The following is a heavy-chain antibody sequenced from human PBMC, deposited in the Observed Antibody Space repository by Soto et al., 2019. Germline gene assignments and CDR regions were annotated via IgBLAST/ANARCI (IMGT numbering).Heavy chain of an antibody. D-gene: IGHD2-2*01. V-gene: IGHV3-15*07. CDR3: TTDSAMSLIPAVGY. J-gene: IGHJ4*02. Sequence: PGGSLRLSCAASGFTFTTAWINWVRQAPGKGLEWVGRIKSKSDGGRTDYAPPVKGRFTISRDDSQSTLYLQMNSLKIEDTGVYYCTTDSAMSLIPAVGYWGQGTQVTVSS. CDR2: IKSKSDGGRT. CDR1: GFTFTTAW.